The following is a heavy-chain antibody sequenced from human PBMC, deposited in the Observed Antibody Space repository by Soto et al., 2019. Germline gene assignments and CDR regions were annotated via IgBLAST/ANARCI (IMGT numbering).Heavy chain of an antibody. V-gene: IGHV1-18*01. CDR2: ISAYNGNT. J-gene: IGHJ4*02. CDR3: ARDNGAGTGSSYGY. Sequence: QVQLVQSGAEVKKPGASVKVSCKASGYTFTSYGISWVRQAPGQGLEWMGWISAYNGNTNYAQKLQGRVTMTTDTSTRAAYMGLRSLRSNDPASYDCARDNGAGTGSSYGYWGQGTLVTVSS. D-gene: IGHD3-10*01. CDR1: GYTFTSYG.